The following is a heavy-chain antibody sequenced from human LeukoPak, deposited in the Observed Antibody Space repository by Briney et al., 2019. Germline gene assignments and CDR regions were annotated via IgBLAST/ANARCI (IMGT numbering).Heavy chain of an antibody. V-gene: IGHV3-72*01. CDR1: GFTFSDHY. J-gene: IGHJ6*02. Sequence: GGSLRLCCATSGFTFSDHYMDWGRQAPGKGLEWVARTRTKAKDYTTEYAASVKGRFTVSRDESMHSLYLQMNSLNTEDTAVYYCARGPTVTFNYHYGMDVWGQGTTVTVSS. D-gene: IGHD4-17*01. CDR3: ARGPTVTFNYHYGMDV. CDR2: TRTKAKDYTT.